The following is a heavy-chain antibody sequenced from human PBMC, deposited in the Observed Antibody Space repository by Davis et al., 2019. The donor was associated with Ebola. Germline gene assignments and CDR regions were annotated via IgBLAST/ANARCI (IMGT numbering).Heavy chain of an antibody. D-gene: IGHD2-2*01. CDR3: ARTLGYCSSTSCYGPDYYYGMDV. V-gene: IGHV1-18*01. CDR1: GGTFSSYA. Sequence: ASVKVSCKASGGTFSSYAISWVRQAPGQGLEWMGWISAYNGNTNYAQKLQGRVTMTTDTSTSTAYMELRSLRSDDTAVYYCARTLGYCSSTSCYGPDYYYGMDVWGQGTTVTVSS. CDR2: ISAYNGNT. J-gene: IGHJ6*02.